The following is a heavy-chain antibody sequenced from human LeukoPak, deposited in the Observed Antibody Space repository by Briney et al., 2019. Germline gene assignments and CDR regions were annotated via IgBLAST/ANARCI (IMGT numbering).Heavy chain of an antibody. Sequence: GGSLRLSCAASGFTFSNAWMSWVRQAPGKGLEWVGRIKSKIDGGTADYAAPVKGGFTISRDNSRNTVYLQMNSLRVEDTAVYYCVTDRDPHRGMDVWGQGTTVTVSS. J-gene: IGHJ6*02. CDR2: IKSKIDGGTA. V-gene: IGHV3-15*01. CDR3: VTDRDPHRGMDV. D-gene: IGHD3-10*01. CDR1: GFTFSNAW.